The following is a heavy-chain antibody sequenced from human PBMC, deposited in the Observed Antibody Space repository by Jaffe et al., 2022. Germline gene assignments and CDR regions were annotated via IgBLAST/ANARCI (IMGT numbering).Heavy chain of an antibody. CDR3: AKKITRYARYCSGGSCYARDSTPYYFDY. CDR1: GFTFSSYA. CDR2: ISGSGGST. J-gene: IGHJ4*02. V-gene: IGHV3-23*01. D-gene: IGHD2-15*01. Sequence: EVQLLESGGGLVQPGGSLRLSCAASGFTFSSYAMSWVRQAPGKGLEWVSAISGSGGSTYYADSVKGRFTISRDNSKNTLYLQMNSLRAEDTAVYYCAKKITRYARYCSGGSCYARDSTPYYFDYWGQGTLVTVSS.